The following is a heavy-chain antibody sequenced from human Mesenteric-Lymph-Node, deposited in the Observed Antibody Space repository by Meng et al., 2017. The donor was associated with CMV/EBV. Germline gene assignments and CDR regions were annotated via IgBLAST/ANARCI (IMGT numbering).Heavy chain of an antibody. CDR1: GFTFSSYG. J-gene: IGHJ5*02. Sequence: GESLKISCAASGFTFSSYGMHWVRQAPGKGLEWVAVISYDGSNKYYADSVKGRFTISRDNSKNTLYLQMNSLRAEDTAVYYCAREAHTYPGIAVAGTAYNWFDPWGQGTLVTVSS. CDR2: ISYDGSNK. V-gene: IGHV3-30*19. CDR3: AREAHTYPGIAVAGTAYNWFDP. D-gene: IGHD6-19*01.